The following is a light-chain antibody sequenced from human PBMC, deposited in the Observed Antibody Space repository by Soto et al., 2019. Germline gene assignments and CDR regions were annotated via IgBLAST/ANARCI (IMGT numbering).Light chain of an antibody. CDR2: EGS. CDR3: CSYADSDTMI. Sequence: QSVLTQPASVSGSPGQSITISCTGTSSDVGSYNLVSWYQQPPGEAPKLMIYEGSKRPSGVSNRFSGSKSGNTASLTISGLQAEDEADYYCCSYADSDTMIFGGGTKLTVL. J-gene: IGLJ2*01. V-gene: IGLV2-23*01. CDR1: SSDVGSYNL.